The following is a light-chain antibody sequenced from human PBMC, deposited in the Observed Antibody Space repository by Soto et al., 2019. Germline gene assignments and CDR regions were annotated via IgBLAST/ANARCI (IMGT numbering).Light chain of an antibody. CDR3: QQRSNWPPWT. J-gene: IGKJ1*01. CDR2: DAS. CDR1: ESISIY. V-gene: IGKV3-11*01. Sequence: EIVLTQSPATLSLSPGERATLSCRASESISIYLAWYQQKPGQAPRLLIYDASNRATGIPARFSASGSGTDFTLTISSLEPEDFAVHYCQQRSNWPPWTFGQGTKVEI.